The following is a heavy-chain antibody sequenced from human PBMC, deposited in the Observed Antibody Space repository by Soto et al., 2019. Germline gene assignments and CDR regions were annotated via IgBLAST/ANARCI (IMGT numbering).Heavy chain of an antibody. CDR1: GGTFSSYA. Sequence: SVKVSCKASGGTFSSYAISWVRQAPGQGLEWMGGIIPIFGTANYAQKFQGRVTITADESTSTAYMELSSLRSEDTAVYYCARDSASRDGYQYYYYYGMDVWGQGTTVTVSS. V-gene: IGHV1-69*13. D-gene: IGHD3-10*01. J-gene: IGHJ6*02. CDR3: ARDSASRDGYQYYYYYGMDV. CDR2: IIPIFGTA.